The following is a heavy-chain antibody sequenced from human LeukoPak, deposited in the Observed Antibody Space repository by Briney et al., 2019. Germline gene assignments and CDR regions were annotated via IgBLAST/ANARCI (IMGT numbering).Heavy chain of an antibody. J-gene: IGHJ4*02. CDR2: INPNSGGT. CDR1: GYTFTAYY. Sequence: ASVKVSCKASGYTFTAYYMHWVRQAPGQGLEWRGWINPNSGGTNYAQKFQGRVTMTRDTSISTAYMELSRLRSDDTAVYYCARDVKTIFGVVVYYFDYWGQGTLVTVSS. CDR3: ARDVKTIFGVVVYYFDY. V-gene: IGHV1-2*02. D-gene: IGHD3-3*01.